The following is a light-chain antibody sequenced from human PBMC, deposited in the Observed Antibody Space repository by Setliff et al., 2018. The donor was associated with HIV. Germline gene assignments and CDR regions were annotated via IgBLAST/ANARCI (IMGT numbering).Light chain of an antibody. Sequence: QSVLTQPASVSGSPGQSITISCTGTSNDVGRYDLVSWYQQHPARAPKLIIYQATRRPSGVSNRFSGSKSGNVASLTISGLQAEDEADYYCCSNTGSNTFAFGTGTRSPS. CDR2: QAT. CDR1: SNDVGRYDL. J-gene: IGLJ1*01. V-gene: IGLV2-23*01. CDR3: CSNTGSNTFA.